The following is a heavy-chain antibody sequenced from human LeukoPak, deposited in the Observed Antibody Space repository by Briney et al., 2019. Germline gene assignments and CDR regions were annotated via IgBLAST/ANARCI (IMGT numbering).Heavy chain of an antibody. CDR2: IYCSGST. CDR1: GGSISSSSYY. D-gene: IGHD6-19*01. J-gene: IGHJ6*03. Sequence: SETLSLTCTVSGGSISSSSYYWGWIRQPPGKGLEWIGSIYCSGSTYYNPSLKSRVIILIDTAKNHVSLNLSSVTAADTAVYYCARAAVTVSGSYYYNYMDVWDKGTTVTVSS. CDR3: ARAAVTVSGSYYYNYMDV. V-gene: IGHV4-39*07.